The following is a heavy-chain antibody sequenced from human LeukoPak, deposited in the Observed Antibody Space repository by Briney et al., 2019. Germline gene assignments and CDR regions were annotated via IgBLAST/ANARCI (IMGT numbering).Heavy chain of an antibody. Sequence: SETLSLTCTVSGGSISSYYWSWIRQPPGKGLEWIGYIYYSGSTNYNPSLKSRVTISVDTSKNQFSLKLSSVTAADTAVYYCARDYPADGSGSYYNERGFDYWGQGTLVTVSS. D-gene: IGHD3-10*01. V-gene: IGHV4-59*01. CDR2: IYYSGST. CDR1: GGSISSYY. CDR3: ARDYPADGSGSYYNERGFDY. J-gene: IGHJ4*02.